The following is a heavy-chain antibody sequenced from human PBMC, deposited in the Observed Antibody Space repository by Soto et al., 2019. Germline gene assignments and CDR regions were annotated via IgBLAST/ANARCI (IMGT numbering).Heavy chain of an antibody. CDR1: GGSISSGNL. CDR3: ARDRSGSPVAPTGPAFDS. V-gene: IGHV4-4*02. Sequence: QVQLQESGPGLVKPSGTLSLTCAVSGGSISSGNLWTWGRQSPGKELEWIGDIYHSGITNYNPSLKRRVTISIDKSKNLFSLQLISVTAAATAVYYCARDRSGSPVAPTGPAFDSWGQGPLVTVSS. CDR2: IYHSGIT. J-gene: IGHJ5*01. D-gene: IGHD1-26*01.